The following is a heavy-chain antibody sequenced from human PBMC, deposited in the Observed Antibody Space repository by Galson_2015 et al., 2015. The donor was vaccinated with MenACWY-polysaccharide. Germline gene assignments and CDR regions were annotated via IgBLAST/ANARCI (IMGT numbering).Heavy chain of an antibody. D-gene: IGHD1-20*01. CDR3: ARGWVITGTGRGGWFDP. J-gene: IGHJ5*02. CDR2: IYYSGST. V-gene: IGHV4-59*01. Sequence: SETLSLTCTVSGGSISSYYWSWIRQPPGKGLEWIGYIYYSGSTNYNPSLKSRVTISVDTSKNQFSLKLSSVTAADTAVYYCARGWVITGTGRGGWFDPWGQGTLVTVSS. CDR1: GGSISSYY.